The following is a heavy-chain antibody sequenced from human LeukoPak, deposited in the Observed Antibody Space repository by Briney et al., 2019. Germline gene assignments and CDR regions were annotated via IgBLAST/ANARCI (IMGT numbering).Heavy chain of an antibody. V-gene: IGHV3-23*01. CDR2: ISGSGGST. CDR1: GFTFSSYA. Sequence: GGSLRLSCAASGFTFSSYAMSWVRQAPGKGLEWVSAISGSGGSTYYADSVKGRFTISRDNAKNSLYLQMNSLRAEDTAVYYCAREPLTFDAFDIWGQGTMVTVSS. J-gene: IGHJ3*02. CDR3: AREPLTFDAFDI.